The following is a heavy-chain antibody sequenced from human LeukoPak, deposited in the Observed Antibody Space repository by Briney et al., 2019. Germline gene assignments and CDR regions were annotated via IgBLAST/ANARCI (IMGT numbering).Heavy chain of an antibody. J-gene: IGHJ4*02. CDR2: ISAYTGNS. Sequence: ASVKVSCKASGGTFSSYAITWVRQAPGQGLEWMGWISAYTGNSNYAQKFQDRVTMTTGTSTSTAYMELRSLRSDDTAVYYCARDGKGRYDFRENDYWGQGTLVTVSS. CDR1: GGTFSSYA. V-gene: IGHV1-18*01. CDR3: ARDGKGRYDFRENDY. D-gene: IGHD3-3*01.